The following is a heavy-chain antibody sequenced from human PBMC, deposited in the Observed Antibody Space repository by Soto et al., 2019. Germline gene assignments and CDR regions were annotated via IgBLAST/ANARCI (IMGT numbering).Heavy chain of an antibody. Sequence: TCSGYYWGWIRQPPGKGLEWIGSMYHSGSTDYNPSLKSRITISVDTSKNQFSLKLRSATAADTAVYYCVRDYSGSSFDYWGQGTLVTVSS. CDR1: TCSGYY. V-gene: IGHV4-38-2*02. J-gene: IGHJ4*02. CDR2: MYHSGST. CDR3: VRDYSGSSFDY. D-gene: IGHD1-26*01.